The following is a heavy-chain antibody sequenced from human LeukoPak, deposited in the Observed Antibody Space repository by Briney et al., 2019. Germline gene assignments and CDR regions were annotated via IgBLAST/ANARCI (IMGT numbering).Heavy chain of an antibody. J-gene: IGHJ4*02. CDR2: ISHDGGKK. CDR3: AKDRACSKTSCSDFDY. Sequence: GGSLRLSCAASGFTFSNYGMHWVRQAPGKGLEWVTVISHDGGKKFHADSVKGRFTISRDNSKNTVYLQMNSLRTEDTAVYYCAKDRACSKTSCSDFDYWGQGTLVTVSS. V-gene: IGHV3-30*18. CDR1: GFTFSNYG. D-gene: IGHD2-2*01.